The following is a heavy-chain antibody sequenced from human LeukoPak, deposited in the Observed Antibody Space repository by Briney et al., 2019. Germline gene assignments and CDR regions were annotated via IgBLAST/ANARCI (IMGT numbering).Heavy chain of an antibody. V-gene: IGHV3-7*01. Sequence: AGGSLRLSCAASGFTFSSYWMSWVRQAPGKGLEWVANIKQDGSEKYYVDSVKGRFTISRDNAKNSLYLQMNSLRAEDTAVYYCARDAFYCSSTSCYHFDYWGQGTLVTVSS. D-gene: IGHD2-2*01. J-gene: IGHJ4*02. CDR2: IKQDGSEK. CDR1: GFTFSSYW. CDR3: ARDAFYCSSTSCYHFDY.